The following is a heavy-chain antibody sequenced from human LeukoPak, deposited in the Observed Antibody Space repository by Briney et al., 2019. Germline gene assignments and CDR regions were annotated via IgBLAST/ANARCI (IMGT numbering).Heavy chain of an antibody. CDR2: INHSGST. V-gene: IGHV4-34*01. CDR3: ARGPAGTFGYFHH. J-gene: IGHJ1*01. D-gene: IGHD6-13*01. CDR1: GGSFSGYY. Sequence: PSETLSLTCAVYGGSFSGYYWSWIRQPPGKGLEWIGEINHSGSTNYNPSLKSRVTISVDTSKNQFSLQLNSVTPEDTAIYYCARGPAGTFGYFHHWGQGTLVTVSS.